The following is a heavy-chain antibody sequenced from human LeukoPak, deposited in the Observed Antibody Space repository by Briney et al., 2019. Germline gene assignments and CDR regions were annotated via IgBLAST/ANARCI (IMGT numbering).Heavy chain of an antibody. CDR3: AKDSSGYYKGGSYFDY. CDR1: GFTVADYA. Sequence: GGALGLSCAASGFTVADYAMDWVRQAPWEGVELVSVICWNSGSVGYADSVKGRFTISRDNAKNSLYLQMNSLRAEDTALYYCAKDSSGYYKGGSYFDYWGQGTLVTVSS. J-gene: IGHJ4*02. D-gene: IGHD3-22*01. V-gene: IGHV3-9*01. CDR2: ICWNSGSV.